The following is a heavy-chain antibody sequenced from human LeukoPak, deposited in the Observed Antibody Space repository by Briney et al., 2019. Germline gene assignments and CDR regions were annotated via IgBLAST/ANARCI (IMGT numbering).Heavy chain of an antibody. D-gene: IGHD5-24*01. V-gene: IGHV3-53*01. CDR3: ARTFLSGDGYKVGYFDY. CDR1: GFTVSSNY. J-gene: IGHJ4*02. CDR2: IYSSGST. Sequence: GGSLRLSCAASGFTVSSNYMSWVRQAPGKGPEWVSLIYSSGSTYYTDSVKGRFTISRDNSQNTLYLQMNSLSAEDTAVYYCARTFLSGDGYKVGYFDYWGQGTLVTVS.